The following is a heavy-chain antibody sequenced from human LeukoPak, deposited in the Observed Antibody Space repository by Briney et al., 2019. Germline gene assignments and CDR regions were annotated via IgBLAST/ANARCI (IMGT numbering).Heavy chain of an antibody. V-gene: IGHV1-2*02. Sequence: ASVKVSCKALGYTFTDHYFHWLRQAPGQGLEWMGWIHPGRGDTNYAQKFQGRVSLTRDTSISTAYMELSRLTSDDTAVYYCARDHNRGPHYRLQGTLVSVSS. CDR1: GYTFTDHY. J-gene: IGHJ4*02. CDR3: ARDHNRGPHY. D-gene: IGHD1-14*01. CDR2: IHPGRGDT.